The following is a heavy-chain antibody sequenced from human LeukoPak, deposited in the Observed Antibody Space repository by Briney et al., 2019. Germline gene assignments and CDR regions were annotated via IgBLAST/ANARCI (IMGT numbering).Heavy chain of an antibody. D-gene: IGHD4-17*01. CDR1: GYTFTSYG. J-gene: IGHJ4*02. Sequence: ASVKVSCKTSGYTFTSYGISWVRQAPGQGLEWTGWISAYNGNTNYAQKIQGRVTMTTDTSTNTAYMELRSLRSDDTAVYYCARDPDGDYDFDFWGQGTLVTVSS. CDR2: ISAYNGNT. CDR3: ARDPDGDYDFDF. V-gene: IGHV1-18*01.